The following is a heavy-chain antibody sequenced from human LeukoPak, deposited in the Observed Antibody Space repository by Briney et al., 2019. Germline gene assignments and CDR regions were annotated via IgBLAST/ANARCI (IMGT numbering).Heavy chain of an antibody. CDR2: IYYSGST. CDR1: GGSVSSGSYY. D-gene: IGHD2-15*01. CDR3: ARVLADHQRFDY. Sequence: SETLSLTCSVSGGSVSSGSYYWSWIRQPPGKGLEWIGYIYYSGSTNYNPSLKSRVTISVDTSKNQFSLKLSSVTAADTAVYYCARVLADHQRFDYWGQGTLVTVSS. V-gene: IGHV4-61*01. J-gene: IGHJ4*02.